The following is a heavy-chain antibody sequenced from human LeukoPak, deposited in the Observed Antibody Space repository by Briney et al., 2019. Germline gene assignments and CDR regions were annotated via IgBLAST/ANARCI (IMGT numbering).Heavy chain of an antibody. Sequence: ASVKVCCKASGGTFSSYAISWVRQAPGQGLEWMGGIIPIFGTANYAQKFQGRVTITADESTSTAYMELSSLRSEDTAVYYCARGLMAAAGAFDYWGQGTLVTVSS. CDR3: ARGLMAAAGAFDY. V-gene: IGHV1-69*13. J-gene: IGHJ4*02. D-gene: IGHD6-13*01. CDR2: IIPIFGTA. CDR1: GGTFSSYA.